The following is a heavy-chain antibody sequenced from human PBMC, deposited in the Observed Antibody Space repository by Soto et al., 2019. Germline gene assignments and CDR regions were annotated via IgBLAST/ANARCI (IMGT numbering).Heavy chain of an antibody. D-gene: IGHD5-12*01. CDR1: GGTFSSYA. Sequence: QVQLVQSGAEVMKPGSSVKVSCKASGGTFSSYAISWVRQAPGQGLEWMGGIIPIFGTANYAQKFQGRVTITADESTSTAYMELSSLRSEDTAVYYCARARGYDFPSAYYYGMDVWGQGTTVTVSS. CDR2: IIPIFGTA. CDR3: ARARGYDFPSAYYYGMDV. J-gene: IGHJ6*02. V-gene: IGHV1-69*01.